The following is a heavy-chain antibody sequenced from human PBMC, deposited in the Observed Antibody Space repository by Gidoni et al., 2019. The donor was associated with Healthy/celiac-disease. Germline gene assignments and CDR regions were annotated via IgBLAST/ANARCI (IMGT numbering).Heavy chain of an antibody. CDR2: IRYDGSNK. CDR3: AKDRGVAVGLFDY. D-gene: IGHD3-10*01. Sequence: QGQLVASGGGVVQPRGSLRLSCAASGSTSRSYGMHWVRQATGKGLEWVAFIRYDGSNKYYADSVKGRFTISRDNSKNTLYLQMNSLRAEDTAVYYCAKDRGVAVGLFDYWGQGTLVTVSS. V-gene: IGHV3-30*02. J-gene: IGHJ4*02. CDR1: GSTSRSYG.